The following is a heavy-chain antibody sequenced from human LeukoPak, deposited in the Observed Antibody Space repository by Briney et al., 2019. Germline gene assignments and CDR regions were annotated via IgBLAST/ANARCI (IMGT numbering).Heavy chain of an antibody. J-gene: IGHJ4*02. CDR1: GASITRDY. D-gene: IGHD6-19*01. CDR2: IYSGGST. Sequence: SETLSLTCTVSGASITRDYWTWIRQSPGKGLEWVGYIYSGGSTKYNPSLKIRRTFSVATSRNRFSLKLSSVTAAATAVYYCASARYSSGWPSTWGRGTLVTVSS. V-gene: IGHV4-59*12. CDR3: ASARYSSGWPST.